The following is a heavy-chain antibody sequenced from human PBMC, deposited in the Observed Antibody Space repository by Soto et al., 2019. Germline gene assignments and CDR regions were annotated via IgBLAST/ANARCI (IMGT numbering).Heavy chain of an antibody. CDR2: MNPNSGNT. Sequence: ASVKVSCKASGYTYTSYDINWVRQATGQGIENLGWMNPNSGNTGYVKKFQGRVTMTRDTSMSTAYMELSSLRSEDMSLYYFARFFKYGDYSSLFYPWGPGSLVTVSS. V-gene: IGHV1-8*01. J-gene: IGHJ5*02. CDR1: GYTYTSYD. CDR3: ARFFKYGDYSSLFYP. D-gene: IGHD4-17*01.